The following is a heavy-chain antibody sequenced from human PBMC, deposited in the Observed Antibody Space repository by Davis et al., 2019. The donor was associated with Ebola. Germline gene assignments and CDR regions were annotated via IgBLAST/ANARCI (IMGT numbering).Heavy chain of an antibody. CDR1: GGTFSSYG. J-gene: IGHJ4*02. CDR2: IIPFFGIP. CDR3: ARDRYSDGSGYFFEQSH. D-gene: IGHD3-22*01. V-gene: IGHV1-69*13. Sequence: SVKVSCKASGGTFSSYGISWVRQAPGQGLDWMGGIIPFFGIPKYAQKFQGRVTITADESTSTAYMELSSLRSEDTAVYYCARDRYSDGSGYFFEQSHWGQGTLVTVSS.